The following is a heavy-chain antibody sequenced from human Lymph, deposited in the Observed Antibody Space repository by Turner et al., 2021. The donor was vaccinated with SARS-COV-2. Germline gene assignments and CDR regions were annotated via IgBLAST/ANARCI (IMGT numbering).Heavy chain of an antibody. Sequence: QVQLVQSGAEVKMPGASVKVSCKAPGYTFTSYDINWVRQATGQGLEWMGWMNPNSGNTGYAQKFQGRVTMTRNTSISTAYMKLSSLRSEDTAVYACARGWYSGGGMDVWGQGTTVTVSS. J-gene: IGHJ6*02. CDR2: MNPNSGNT. CDR1: GYTFTSYD. D-gene: IGHD1-26*01. CDR3: ARGWYSGGGMDV. V-gene: IGHV1-8*02.